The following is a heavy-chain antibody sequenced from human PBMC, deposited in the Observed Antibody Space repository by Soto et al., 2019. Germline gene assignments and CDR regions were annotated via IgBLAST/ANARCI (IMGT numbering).Heavy chain of an antibody. Sequence: QVQLVQSGAEVRKPGASVKVSCKASGYTFTSYDINWVRQATGQGLEWMGWMNPNSGNTVYAQKFQGRVTMTKNTSITTAYMELSSLKSEDTAVYFCASGSRGYSYPDYWGQGTLVTVSS. CDR1: GYTFTSYD. CDR3: ASGSRGYSYPDY. CDR2: MNPNSGNT. D-gene: IGHD5-18*01. V-gene: IGHV1-8*01. J-gene: IGHJ4*02.